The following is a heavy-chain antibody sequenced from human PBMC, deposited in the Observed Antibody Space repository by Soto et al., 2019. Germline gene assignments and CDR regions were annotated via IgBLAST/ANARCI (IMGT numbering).Heavy chain of an antibody. CDR3: TRDASRDSSARGWFDP. V-gene: IGHV3-21*01. Sequence: GGSLRLSCAASGFTFRSFTMNWVRQPPRKGLEWVSTISSNSAYIYYTDALRGRFTISRDNAKNPLHLQMNSLRAEDTAVYYCTRDASRDSSARGWFDPWGPGTLVTV. J-gene: IGHJ5*02. CDR2: ISSNSAYI. D-gene: IGHD6-13*01. CDR1: GFTFRSFT.